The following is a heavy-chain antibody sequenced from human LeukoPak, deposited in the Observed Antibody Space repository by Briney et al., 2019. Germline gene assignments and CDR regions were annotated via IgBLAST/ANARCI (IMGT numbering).Heavy chain of an antibody. V-gene: IGHV3-21*01. CDR1: GFTFSSYS. J-gene: IGHJ3*02. CDR3: ARDQGGSYYRDAFDI. Sequence: GGSLRLSCAASGFTFSSYSMNWVRQAPGKGLEWVSSIIRSSSYIYYADSVKGRFTISRDNAKNSLYLQMNSLRAEDTAVYYCARDQGGSYYRDAFDIWGQGTMVTVSS. D-gene: IGHD1-26*01. CDR2: IIRSSSYI.